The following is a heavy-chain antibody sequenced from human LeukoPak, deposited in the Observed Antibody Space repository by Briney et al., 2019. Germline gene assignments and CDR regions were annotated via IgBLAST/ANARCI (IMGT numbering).Heavy chain of an antibody. V-gene: IGHV3-21*01. J-gene: IGHJ4*02. D-gene: IGHD6-19*01. CDR2: ISSTSSYI. CDR1: GFTFSSYA. Sequence: GGSLRLSCAASGFTFSSYAMNWVRQAPGKGLEWVSSISSTSSYIYYADSVKGRFTISRDNAKNSLYLQMNSLRAEDTAVYYCARKSSAVAGPFDYWGQGTLVTVSS. CDR3: ARKSSAVAGPFDY.